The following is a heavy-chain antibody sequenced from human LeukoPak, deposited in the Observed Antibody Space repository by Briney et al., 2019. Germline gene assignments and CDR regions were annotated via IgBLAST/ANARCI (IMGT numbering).Heavy chain of an antibody. V-gene: IGHV1-18*01. Sequence: ASVKVSCKASGYTFTNYGISWVRQAPGQGLEWMGWISAYNGHTNYAQKLQGRVTITADESTSTAYMELSSLRSEDTAVYYCARGRGGKYCSGGSCYSYDYYYYYMDVWGKGTTVTVSS. J-gene: IGHJ6*03. CDR1: GYTFTNYG. D-gene: IGHD2-15*01. CDR3: ARGRGGKYCSGGSCYSYDYYYYYMDV. CDR2: ISAYNGHT.